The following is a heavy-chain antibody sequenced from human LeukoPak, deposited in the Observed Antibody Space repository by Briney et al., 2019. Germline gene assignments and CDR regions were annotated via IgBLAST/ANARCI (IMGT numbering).Heavy chain of an antibody. CDR3: ARSITARLDY. J-gene: IGHJ4*02. Sequence: GESLRISCTGSGYSFTSYWITWVRQMPGKGLEWMGRIDPSDSYTNNSPSFQGHVTLSADKSISTVYLQWSSLKASDTAMYYCARSITARLDYWGQGTLVTVSS. D-gene: IGHD6-6*01. CDR2: IDPSDSYT. CDR1: GYSFTSYW. V-gene: IGHV5-10-1*01.